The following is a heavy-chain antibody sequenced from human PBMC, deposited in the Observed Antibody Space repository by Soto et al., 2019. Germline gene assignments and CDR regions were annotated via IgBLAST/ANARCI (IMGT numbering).Heavy chain of an antibody. CDR3: TRQMTTVTTTDY. J-gene: IGHJ4*02. V-gene: IGHV3-73*01. CDR2: IRSKANSYAT. CDR1: GFTLSGSA. Sequence: EVQLVECGGGLVQPGGSLKLTCAASGFTLSGSAMHWVRQASGKGLEWVGRIRSKANSYATAYAASVKGRFTISRDDSKNTAYLQMNSLKTEDTAVYYCTRQMTTVTTTDYWGQGTLVTVSS. D-gene: IGHD4-17*01.